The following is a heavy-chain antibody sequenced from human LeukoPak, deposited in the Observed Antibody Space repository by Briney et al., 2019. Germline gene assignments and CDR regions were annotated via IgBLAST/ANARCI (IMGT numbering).Heavy chain of an antibody. Sequence: GASVKVSCKASGYTFTSYGISWVRQAPGQGLEWMGWINPCTGNTNYAQKLQGRVTMTTDTSTSTAYVEMRSLRSDDTAVYYCARVPLFGVIINGNWFDPWGQGTLVTVSS. CDR1: GYTFTSYG. J-gene: IGHJ5*02. D-gene: IGHD3-3*01. CDR2: INPCTGNT. V-gene: IGHV1-18*01. CDR3: ARVPLFGVIINGNWFDP.